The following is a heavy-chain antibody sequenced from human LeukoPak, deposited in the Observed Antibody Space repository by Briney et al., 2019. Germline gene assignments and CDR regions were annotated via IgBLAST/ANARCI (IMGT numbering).Heavy chain of an antibody. CDR1: GFIFSDYY. CDR2: ISTSSSYT. D-gene: IGHD3-10*01. V-gene: IGHV3-11*03. J-gene: IGHJ4*02. CDR3: ARAMFRGVIIPLDY. Sequence: GGSLRLSCAASGFIFSDYYMNWIRQAPGKGLEWISYISTSSSYTIYADSMKGRFTISRDNAKNSLYLQMNSLRGEDTAVYYCARAMFRGVIIPLDYWGQGTLVTVSS.